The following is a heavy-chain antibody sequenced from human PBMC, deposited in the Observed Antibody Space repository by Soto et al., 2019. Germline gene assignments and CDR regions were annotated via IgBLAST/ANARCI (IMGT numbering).Heavy chain of an antibody. V-gene: IGHV3-15*07. D-gene: IGHD5-12*01. Sequence: VQLVQSGGALVKPGGSLRLSCAASGFIFSKAWMNWVRQAPGKGLEWVGHIKSETHGGTTDYAAPVKGRFTISSDDSKHMLYLQMNSLKAEDTAMYYCATDRVDPRPYDWGQGALVTVSS. CDR2: IKSETHGGTT. J-gene: IGHJ4*02. CDR1: GFIFSKAW. CDR3: ATDRVDPRPYD.